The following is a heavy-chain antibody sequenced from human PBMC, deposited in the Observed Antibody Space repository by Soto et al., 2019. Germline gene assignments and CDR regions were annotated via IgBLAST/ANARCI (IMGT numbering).Heavy chain of an antibody. CDR1: GFTFSSYS. Sequence: GGSLRLSCAASGFTFSSYSMNWVRQAPGKGLEWVSYISSSSSTIYYADSVKGRFTISRDNAKNSLYLQMNSLRDEDTAVYYCASLNKDGSYYYYGMDVWGQGTTVTVSS. CDR2: ISSSSSTI. CDR3: ASLNKDGSYYYYGMDV. J-gene: IGHJ6*02. V-gene: IGHV3-48*02.